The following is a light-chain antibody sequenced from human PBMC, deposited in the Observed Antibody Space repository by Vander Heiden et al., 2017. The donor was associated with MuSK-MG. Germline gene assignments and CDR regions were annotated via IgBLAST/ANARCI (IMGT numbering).Light chain of an antibody. V-gene: IGLV3-19*01. Sequence: SSELTQDPAVSVALGQTVRITCQGDSLRSYYASWYQQKPGQAPVLVIYGKNNRPSGIPDRFSGSSSRNTASVTITGAQAEDEADYYCNARDSSGNHLRVFGGGTKLTVL. J-gene: IGLJ2*01. CDR2: GKN. CDR1: SLRSYY. CDR3: NARDSSGNHLRV.